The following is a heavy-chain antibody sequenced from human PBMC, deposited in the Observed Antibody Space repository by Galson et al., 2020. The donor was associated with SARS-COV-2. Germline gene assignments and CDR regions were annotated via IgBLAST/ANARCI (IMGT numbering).Heavy chain of an antibody. Sequence: GGSLRLSCAASGFTFSTYAMSWVRQAPGKGLDWVPTISGSGYSTYYADSVKGRFTISRDNSKNTLYLQMNSLRAEDTAVYHCAKTSEYCSSNSCYGYYYYYGMDVWGQGTTVTVSS. CDR3: AKTSEYCSSNSCYGYYYYYGMDV. CDR2: ISGSGYST. CDR1: GFTFSTYA. D-gene: IGHD2-2*01. V-gene: IGHV3-23*01. J-gene: IGHJ6*02.